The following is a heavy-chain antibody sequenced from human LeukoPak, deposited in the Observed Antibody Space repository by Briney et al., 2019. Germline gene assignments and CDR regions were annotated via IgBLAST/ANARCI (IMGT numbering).Heavy chain of an antibody. CDR3: ARRDVLRLRGFDY. CDR2: IYHSGST. D-gene: IGHD3-3*01. CDR1: GGSISSGGYS. Sequence: PSETLSLTCAVSGGSISSGGYSWSWIRQPPGKGLEWIGYIYHSGSTYYNPSLKSRVTISVDRSKNQFSLKLSSVTAADTAVYYCARRDVLRLRGFDYWGQGTLVTVSS. V-gene: IGHV4-30-2*01. J-gene: IGHJ4*02.